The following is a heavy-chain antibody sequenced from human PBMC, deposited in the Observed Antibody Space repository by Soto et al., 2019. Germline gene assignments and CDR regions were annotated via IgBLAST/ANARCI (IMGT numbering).Heavy chain of an antibody. D-gene: IGHD6-13*01. CDR1: GFTFSSYW. V-gene: IGHV3-7*01. CDR2: IKQDGSEK. J-gene: IGHJ4*02. CDR3: ARWGVAAAGTLAPTFDY. Sequence: VQLVESGGGLVQLGGSLRLSCAASGFTFSSYWMSWVRQAPGKGLEWVANIKQDGSEKYYVDSVKGRFTISRDNAKNSLYLQMNSLRAEDTAVYYCARWGVAAAGTLAPTFDYWGQGTLVTVSS.